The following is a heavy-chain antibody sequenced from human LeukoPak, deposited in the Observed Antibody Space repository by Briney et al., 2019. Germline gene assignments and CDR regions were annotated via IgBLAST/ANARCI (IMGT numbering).Heavy chain of an antibody. CDR2: INHSGST. D-gene: IGHD2-15*01. Sequence: SETLSLTCAVYGGSFSGYYWSWIRQPPGKGLEWIGEINHSGSTNYNPSLKSRVSISVGTSKNQFSLKLSSVTAADTAVYYCARYCSGGSCYGYFQHWGQGTLVTVSS. V-gene: IGHV4-34*01. CDR1: GGSFSGYY. CDR3: ARYCSGGSCYGYFQH. J-gene: IGHJ1*01.